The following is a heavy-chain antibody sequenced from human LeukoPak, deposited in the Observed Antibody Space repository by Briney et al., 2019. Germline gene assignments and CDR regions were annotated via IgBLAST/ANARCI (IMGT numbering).Heavy chain of an antibody. CDR3: ARDRDVRGVITVYYYYGMDV. J-gene: IGHJ6*02. D-gene: IGHD3-10*01. Sequence: SETLSLTCAVYGGSFSGYYWSWIRQPPGKELEWIGEINHSGSTNYNPSLKSRVTISVDTSKNQFSLKLSSVTAADTAVYYCARDRDVRGVITVYYYYGMDVWGQGTTVTVSS. CDR1: GGSFSGYY. CDR2: INHSGST. V-gene: IGHV4-34*01.